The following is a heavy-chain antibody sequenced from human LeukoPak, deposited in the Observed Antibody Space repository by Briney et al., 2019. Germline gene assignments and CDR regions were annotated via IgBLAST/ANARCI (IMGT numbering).Heavy chain of an antibody. V-gene: IGHV4-59*01. CDR1: GDSISSYY. Sequence: PSETLSLTCTVSGDSISSYYWSWIRQPPGKGLEWIGYIYNSGSTNYNPSLKSRVTISVDTSKNQFSLKLSSVTAADTAVYYCARGLTGEAGYWGRGTLVTVSS. CDR2: IYNSGST. J-gene: IGHJ4*02. CDR3: ARGLTGEAGY.